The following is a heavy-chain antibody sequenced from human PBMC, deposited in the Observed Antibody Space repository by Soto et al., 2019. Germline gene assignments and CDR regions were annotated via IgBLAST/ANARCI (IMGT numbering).Heavy chain of an antibody. D-gene: IGHD2-2*01. CDR2: ISYDGSNK. V-gene: IGHV3-30*18. CDR1: GFTFSSYG. CDR3: AKGSVVPAVLSDDAFDI. Sequence: QVQLVESGGGVVQPGRSLRLSCAASGFTFSSYGMHWVRQAPGKGLEWVAVISYDGSNKYYADSVKGRFTISRDNSKNTLYLQMNSLRAEDTAVYYCAKGSVVPAVLSDDAFDIWGQGTMVTVSS. J-gene: IGHJ3*02.